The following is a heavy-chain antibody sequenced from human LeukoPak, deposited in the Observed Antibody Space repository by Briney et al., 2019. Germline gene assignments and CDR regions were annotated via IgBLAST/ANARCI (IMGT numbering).Heavy chain of an antibody. J-gene: IGHJ4*02. D-gene: IGHD6-19*01. Sequence: GGSLRLSCAASGFTFSSYGMHWVRQAPGKGLEWVAVISYDGSNKYYADSVKGRFTISRDNSKNTLYLQMNSLRAEDSAVYYCARESSGWYRGDSDYWGQGTLVTVSS. CDR1: GFTFSSYG. CDR3: ARESSGWYRGDSDY. V-gene: IGHV3-30*03. CDR2: ISYDGSNK.